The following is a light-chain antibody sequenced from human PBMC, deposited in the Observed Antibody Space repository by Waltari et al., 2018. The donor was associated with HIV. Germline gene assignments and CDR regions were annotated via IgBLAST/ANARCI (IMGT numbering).Light chain of an antibody. J-gene: IGLJ1*01. V-gene: IGLV1-44*01. CDR3: AAWDDSLNDYV. CDR1: NSNIGSNT. CDR2: NNN. Sequence: QSVLTQPPSASETPGQRVTISCSGSNSNIGSNTVNWYQQLPGTAPKLLIYNNNQRPSGVPDRFSGSKSGTSASLAISGLQSEDEADYYCAAWDDSLNDYVFGTVTKVTVL.